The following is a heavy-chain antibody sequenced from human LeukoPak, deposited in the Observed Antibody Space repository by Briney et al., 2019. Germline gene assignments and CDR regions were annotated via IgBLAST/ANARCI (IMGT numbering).Heavy chain of an antibody. CDR2: IYHSGST. V-gene: IGHV4-30-2*01. J-gene: IGHJ3*02. CDR1: GGSISSGGYS. D-gene: IGHD6-13*01. CDR3: ARGFRRIAAAGIGAFDI. Sequence: PSETLSLTCAVSGGSISSGGYSWSWIRQPPGKGLEWIGYIYHSGSTYYNPSLKSRVTISVDRSKNQFSLKLSSVTAADTAVYYCARGFRRIAAAGIGAFDIWGPGTMVTVSS.